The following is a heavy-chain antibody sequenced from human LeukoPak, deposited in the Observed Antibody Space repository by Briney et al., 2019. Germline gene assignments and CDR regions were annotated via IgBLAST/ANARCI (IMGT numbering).Heavy chain of an antibody. V-gene: IGHV3-7*05. CDR2: IKQDGSEK. CDR3: ARDSAYNPFDY. J-gene: IGHJ4*02. CDR1: GFTFSRSW. Sequence: GGSLRLSCAASGFTFSRSWMTWVRQAPGKGLEWVANIKQDGSEKNYVDSVKGRFTISRDNAKNSLYLQMNSLRAEDTAMYYCARDSAYNPFDYWGQGTLVTVSS. D-gene: IGHD5-24*01.